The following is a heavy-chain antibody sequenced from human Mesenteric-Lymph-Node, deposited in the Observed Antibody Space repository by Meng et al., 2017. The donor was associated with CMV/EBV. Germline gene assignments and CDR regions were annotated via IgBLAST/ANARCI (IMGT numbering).Heavy chain of an antibody. J-gene: IGHJ6*02. Sequence: GESLKISCAASGFVISEYYMIWIRQSPGKGLEWVSYISRSGSDIYYADSVKGRFTISKDNAKNSVYLQMNSPRVEDTAVYYCARDSSSWYVAYYYYYGMDVWGQGTTVTVSS. CDR2: ISRSGSDI. CDR3: ARDSSSWYVAYYYYYGMDV. V-gene: IGHV3-11*01. CDR1: GFVISEYY. D-gene: IGHD6-13*01.